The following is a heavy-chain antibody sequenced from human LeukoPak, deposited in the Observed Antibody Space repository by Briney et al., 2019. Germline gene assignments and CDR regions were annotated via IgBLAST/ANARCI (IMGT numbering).Heavy chain of an antibody. CDR1: VGSFSGYY. J-gene: IGHJ2*01. V-gene: IGHV4-34*01. Sequence: SETLSLTCAVYVGSFSGYYWSWIRQTPGKGLEWIGEINHSGSTRYNPSLKSRATVSVVTSKNQFSLKLSSVSAADTAVYYCARQREGYFDLWGRGTLVTVSS. CDR3: ARQREGYFDL. CDR2: INHSGST.